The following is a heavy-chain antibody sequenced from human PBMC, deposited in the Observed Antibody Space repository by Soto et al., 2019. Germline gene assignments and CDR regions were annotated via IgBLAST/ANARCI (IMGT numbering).Heavy chain of an antibody. J-gene: IGHJ6*03. CDR1: GFTFSSYS. V-gene: IGHV3-21*01. D-gene: IGHD5-18*01. Sequence: GGFLRLSCAASGFTFSSYSMNWVRQAPGKGLEWVSSISSSSYIYYADSVKGRFTISGDNAKNSLYLQMNSLRAEDTAVYYCARDSPDTAMHYYYMDVWGKGTTVTVSS. CDR2: ISSSSYI. CDR3: ARDSPDTAMHYYYMDV.